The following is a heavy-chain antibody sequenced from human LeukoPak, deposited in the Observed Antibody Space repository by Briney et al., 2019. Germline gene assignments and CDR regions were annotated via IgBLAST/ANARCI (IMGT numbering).Heavy chain of an antibody. CDR3: ARGCSGSSYHFDY. V-gene: IGHV1-69*05. D-gene: IGHD1-26*01. CDR2: IIPIFGTA. Sequence: ASVKVSCKASGGTFSSYAISWVRQAPGQGLEWMGGIIPIFGTANYAQKFQGRVTITTDESTSTAYMELSSLRSEDTAVYYCARGCSGSSYHFDYWGQGTLVTVSS. J-gene: IGHJ4*02. CDR1: GGTFSSYA.